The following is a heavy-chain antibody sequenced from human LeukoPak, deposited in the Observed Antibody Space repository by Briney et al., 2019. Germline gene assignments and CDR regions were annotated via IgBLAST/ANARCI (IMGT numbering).Heavy chain of an antibody. CDR2: IYYSGST. CDR3: ARIIWGSSGPNFDY. J-gene: IGHJ4*02. D-gene: IGHD6-19*01. Sequence: SETQSLTCTVSGGSISSYYWSWIRQPPGKGLEWIGYIYYSGSTNYNPSLKSRVTISVDTYKNQFSLKLSSVTAADTAMYYCARIIWGSSGPNFDYWGQGTLVTVSS. CDR1: GGSISSYY. V-gene: IGHV4-59*01.